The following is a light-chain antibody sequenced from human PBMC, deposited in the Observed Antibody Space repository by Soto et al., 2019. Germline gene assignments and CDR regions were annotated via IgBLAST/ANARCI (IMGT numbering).Light chain of an antibody. Sequence: EIVLTQSPATLSVSPGGSATLSCRASQSVTFDLAWYQQRPGQAPRLLIYGAFKRATGVPARFSGSGSGTEFTLTISGLESEDCAVYYYQQYTNLETFGGGTRVEIK. J-gene: IGKJ4*01. CDR3: QQYTNLET. CDR2: GAF. CDR1: QSVTFD. V-gene: IGKV3-15*01.